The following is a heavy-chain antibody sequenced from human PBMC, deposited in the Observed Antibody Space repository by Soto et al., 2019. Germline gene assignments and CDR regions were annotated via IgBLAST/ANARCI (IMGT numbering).Heavy chain of an antibody. CDR3: ARGVGEYDFWSGYSGPPYYFDY. V-gene: IGHV4-34*01. CDR1: SGSFRGYY. Sequence: SETMSLTSAVYSGSFRGYYWTWIRQPPGKGLEWIGAINHSGSTNYNPSLKSRVTMSVDMSKSQFSLKLSSVTAADTAVYYCARGVGEYDFWSGYSGPPYYFDYWGQGTPVTVSS. J-gene: IGHJ4*02. CDR2: INHSGST. D-gene: IGHD3-3*01.